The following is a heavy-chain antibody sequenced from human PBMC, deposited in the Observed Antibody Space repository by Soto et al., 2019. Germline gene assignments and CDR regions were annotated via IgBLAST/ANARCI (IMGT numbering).Heavy chain of an antibody. CDR1: GYTFTGYY. D-gene: IGHD3-9*01. CDR2: INPNSGGT. V-gene: IGHV1-2*02. CDR3: ARDSRIYDILTGQKGYYYGMDV. Sequence: SVKVSCKASGYTFTGYYMHWVRQAPGQGLEWMGWINPNSGGTNYAQKFQGRVTMTRDTSISTAYMELSRLRSDDTAVYYCARDSRIYDILTGQKGYYYGMDVWGQGTTVTVSS. J-gene: IGHJ6*02.